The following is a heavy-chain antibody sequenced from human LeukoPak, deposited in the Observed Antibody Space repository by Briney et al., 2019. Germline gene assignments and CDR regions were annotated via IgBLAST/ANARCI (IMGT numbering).Heavy chain of an antibody. CDR2: IYSGGST. D-gene: IGHD3-3*01. J-gene: IGHJ4*02. CDR1: GFTFSSYA. Sequence: GGSLRLSCAASGFTFSSYAMSWVRQAPGKGLEWVSVIYSGGSTYYADSVKGRFTISRDNSKNTLYLQMNSLRAEDTAVYYCARVGITIFGVVIPAVDYWGQGTLVTVSS. V-gene: IGHV3-53*01. CDR3: ARVGITIFGVVIPAVDY.